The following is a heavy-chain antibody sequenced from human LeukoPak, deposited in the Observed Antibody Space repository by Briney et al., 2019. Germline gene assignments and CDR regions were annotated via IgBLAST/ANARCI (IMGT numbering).Heavy chain of an antibody. Sequence: GESLKISCVTSCYDFPSYYVAWVRQMPGKGPEWMGVIFPGDSDTRYNPAFKGQVTMSVDTSVDTAYLQWSSLKPSDAAMYFCAKCRDYYDSSGFYTYDFWGHGTRVIV. J-gene: IGHJ3*01. CDR2: IFPGDSDT. CDR1: CYDFPSYY. CDR3: AKCRDYYDSSGFYTYDF. D-gene: IGHD3-22*01. V-gene: IGHV5-51*01.